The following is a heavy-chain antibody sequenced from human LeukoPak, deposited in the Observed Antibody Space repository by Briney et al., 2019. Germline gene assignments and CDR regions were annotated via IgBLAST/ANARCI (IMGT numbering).Heavy chain of an antibody. D-gene: IGHD2-2*01. V-gene: IGHV3-23*01. J-gene: IGHJ6*03. CDR1: GFTFSSYA. CDR3: AKAACGPARGCYYYYIDV. CDR2: ISGSGGST. Sequence: PGGSLRLSCAASGFTFSSYAMSWVRQAPGKGLEWVSAISGSGGSTYYADSVKGRFTISRDNSKNTLYLQMNSLRAEDTAVYYCAKAACGPARGCYYYYIDVWGKGTTVTVSS.